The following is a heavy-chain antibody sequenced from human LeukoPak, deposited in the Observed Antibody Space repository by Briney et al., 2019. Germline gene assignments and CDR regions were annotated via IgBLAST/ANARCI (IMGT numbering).Heavy chain of an antibody. J-gene: IGHJ5*02. CDR1: GGSISSYY. CDR2: IHYSGST. CDR3: ATVVGVPLAGDNWFDP. V-gene: IGHV4-59*01. Sequence: SETLSLTCTVSGGSISSYYWSWIRQPPGKGLEWIGYIHYSGSTSYNPSLKSRVTMSVDTSENQFSLKVSSMTAADTAVYYCATVVGVPLAGDNWFDPWGQGTLVTVSS. D-gene: IGHD6-19*01.